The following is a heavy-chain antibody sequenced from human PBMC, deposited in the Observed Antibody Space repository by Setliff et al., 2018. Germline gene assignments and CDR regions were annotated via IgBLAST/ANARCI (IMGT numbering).Heavy chain of an antibody. CDR3: ARGSRSGGKGGYNWFDP. CDR2: MNPNSGHT. Sequence: ASVKVSCKASGYTFTSYDINWVRQATGQGLEWMGWMNPNSGHTGYAHKFQGRVTITRNTSISTTYMELSSLRSEDTAVYYCARGSRSGGKGGYNWFDPWGQGTLVTVSS. V-gene: IGHV1-8*03. J-gene: IGHJ5*02. CDR1: GYTFTSYD. D-gene: IGHD2-15*01.